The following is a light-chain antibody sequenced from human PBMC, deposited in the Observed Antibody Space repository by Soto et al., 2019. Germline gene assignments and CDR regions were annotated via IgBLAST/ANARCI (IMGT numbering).Light chain of an antibody. Sequence: QSALTQPASVSGSPGQSITISCTGTSSDVGGYNYVSWYQQHPGKAPKLMIYEVSNRPSGVSNRFSGSKSGNTASLTISGLPAEDGADYYCSSYTSSSTPYVFGTGTKLTV. CDR2: EVS. V-gene: IGLV2-14*01. J-gene: IGLJ1*01. CDR3: SSYTSSSTPYV. CDR1: SSDVGGYNY.